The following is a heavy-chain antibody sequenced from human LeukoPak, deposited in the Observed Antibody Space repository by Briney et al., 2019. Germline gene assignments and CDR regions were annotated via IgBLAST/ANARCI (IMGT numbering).Heavy chain of an antibody. CDR3: ARELYYYDSSGYYDY. Sequence: PSETLSLTCAVSGYSISSGYYWGWIRQPPGKGLEWIGSIYHSGSTYYNPSLKSRVTISVDTSKNQFSLKLSSVTAADTAVYYCARELYYYDSSGYYDYWGQGTLVTVSS. V-gene: IGHV4-38-2*02. CDR2: IYHSGST. D-gene: IGHD3-22*01. CDR1: GYSISSGYY. J-gene: IGHJ4*02.